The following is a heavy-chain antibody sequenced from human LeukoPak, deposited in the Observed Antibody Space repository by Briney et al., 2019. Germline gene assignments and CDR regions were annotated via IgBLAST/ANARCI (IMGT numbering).Heavy chain of an antibody. CDR1: GFTFSSYG. Sequence: GGSLRLSCAASGFTFSSYGLHWVRQAPGKGLEWVAAISYDGSNKYYADSVKGRFTISRDNSKNTLYLQMNSLRAEDTAVYYCAKGWEQYFDYWGQGTPVTVSS. D-gene: IGHD1/OR15-1a*01. J-gene: IGHJ4*02. V-gene: IGHV3-30*18. CDR3: AKGWEQYFDY. CDR2: ISYDGSNK.